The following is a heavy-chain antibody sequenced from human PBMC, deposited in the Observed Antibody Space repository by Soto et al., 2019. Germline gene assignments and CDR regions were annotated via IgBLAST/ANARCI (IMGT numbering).Heavy chain of an antibody. CDR1: GGTFRNYA. J-gene: IGHJ4*02. Sequence: QVQLVQSGAEVKKPGSSVKLSCKTSGGTFRNYAINWVRQAPGQGLEWMGASIPVFGTANYAQTFQGRFTITADESTSTAYMELSSLRSEDTAVYYCAIPLPKQQLVRGAFDHWGQGTLVTVAS. CDR3: AIPLPKQQLVRGAFDH. CDR2: SIPVFGTA. D-gene: IGHD6-13*01. V-gene: IGHV1-69*01.